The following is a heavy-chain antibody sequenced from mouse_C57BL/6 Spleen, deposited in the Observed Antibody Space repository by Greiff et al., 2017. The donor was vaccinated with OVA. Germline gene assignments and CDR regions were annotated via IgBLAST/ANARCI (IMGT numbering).Heavy chain of an antibody. V-gene: IGHV1-55*01. D-gene: IGHD1-1*01. CDR1: GYTFTSYW. Sequence: QVHVKQPGAELVKPGASVKMSCKASGYTFTSYWITWVKQRPGQGLEWIGDIYPGSGSTNYNEKFKSKATLTVDTSSSTAYMQLSSLTSEDSAVYYCARGYYYGSTHWYFDVWGTGTTVTVSS. CDR2: IYPGSGST. J-gene: IGHJ1*03. CDR3: ARGYYYGSTHWYFDV.